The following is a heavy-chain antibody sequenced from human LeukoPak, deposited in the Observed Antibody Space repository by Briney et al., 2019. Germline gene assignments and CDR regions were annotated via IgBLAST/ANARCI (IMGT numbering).Heavy chain of an antibody. Sequence: GGSLRLSCAASGFTFSSYGMHWVRQAPGKGLEWVAVIWYDGKNKYYADSVKGRFTISRDNSKNTLYLQMNSLRVEDTAVYYCVSQQLAPPWGQGTLVTVSS. J-gene: IGHJ5*02. V-gene: IGHV3-33*01. CDR1: GFTFSSYG. D-gene: IGHD5-24*01. CDR2: IWYDGKNK. CDR3: VSQQLAPP.